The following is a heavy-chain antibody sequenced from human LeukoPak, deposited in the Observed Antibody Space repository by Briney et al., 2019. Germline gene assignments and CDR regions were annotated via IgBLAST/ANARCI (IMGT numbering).Heavy chain of an antibody. D-gene: IGHD3-22*01. J-gene: IGHJ4*02. Sequence: SETLSLTCTVSGGSISSGGYYWSWIRQHPGKGLEWIGYIYYSGSTYYNPSLKSRVTISVDTSKNQFSLKLSSVTAADTAVYYCARTRSSGYLTFDYWGQGILVTVSS. V-gene: IGHV4-39*01. CDR3: ARTRSSGYLTFDY. CDR1: GGSISSGGYY. CDR2: IYYSGST.